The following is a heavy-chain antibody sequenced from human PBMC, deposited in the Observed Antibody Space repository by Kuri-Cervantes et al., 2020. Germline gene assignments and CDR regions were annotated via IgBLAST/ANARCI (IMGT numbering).Heavy chain of an antibody. CDR3: AKVWGGGDYYDH. J-gene: IGHJ4*02. V-gene: IGHV3-21*01. CDR2: ISSSSGYI. D-gene: IGHD2-21*01. CDR1: GFSFSSYS. Sequence: GGSLRLSCAASGFSFSSYSMNWVRQAPGKGLEWVSSISSSSGYIYYADSVKGRFTISRDNSKNTLYLQLNSLRAEDTAMYYCAKVWGGGDYYDHWGQGTLVTVSS.